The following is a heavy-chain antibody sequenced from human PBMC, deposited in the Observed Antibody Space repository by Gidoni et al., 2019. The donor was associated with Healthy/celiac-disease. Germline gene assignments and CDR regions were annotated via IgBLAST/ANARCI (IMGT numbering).Heavy chain of an antibody. Sequence: EVQLVEAGGGLVQPGGALRLSGTASGGTCSSYAMNWVRQAPGKGLEYVSAIGSNGGSTYCADSVKGRFTISRDNSKNTLYLQMSSLRAEDTAVYYCVKQMVRGVISWFTPWGQGTLVTVSS. CDR3: VKQMVRGVISWFTP. CDR1: GGTCSSYA. J-gene: IGHJ5*02. D-gene: IGHD3-10*01. CDR2: IGSNGGST. V-gene: IGHV3-64D*06.